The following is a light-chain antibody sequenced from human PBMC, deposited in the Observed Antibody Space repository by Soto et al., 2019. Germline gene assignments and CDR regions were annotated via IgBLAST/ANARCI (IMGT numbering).Light chain of an antibody. CDR2: QDS. V-gene: IGLV3-1*01. CDR1: RLGVKY. Sequence: SYELTQPPSVSVSPGQTASITCSGGRLGVKYDCGYQQQPGQSPVLVIYQDSKRPSGIPEPFSGSNSGNTATLTISGTEAMAECDYYGQAGDRSTLVFGGGTKLTVL. J-gene: IGLJ2*01. CDR3: QAGDRSTLV.